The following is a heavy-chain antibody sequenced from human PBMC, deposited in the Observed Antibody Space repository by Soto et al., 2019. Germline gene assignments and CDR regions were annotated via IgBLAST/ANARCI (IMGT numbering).Heavy chain of an antibody. D-gene: IGHD1-26*01. V-gene: IGHV1-69*01. CDR1: GGTFSSYA. J-gene: IGHJ6*02. CDR2: IIAIFGTA. Sequence: QVQLVQSGAEVKTPGSLVKVSCKASGGTFSSYAISWGRQAPGPGLEWMGGIIAIFGTANYAQKFQGRVTVTAEESTSTALMELSSLRSEDTAVDYCASHGWKWDCIDVWCQGTTVTVSS. CDR3: ASHGWKWDCIDV.